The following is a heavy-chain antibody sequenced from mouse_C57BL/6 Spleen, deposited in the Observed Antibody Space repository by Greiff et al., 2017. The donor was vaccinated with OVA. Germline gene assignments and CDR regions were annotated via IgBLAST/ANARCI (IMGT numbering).Heavy chain of an antibody. V-gene: IGHV6-3*01. D-gene: IGHD1-1*01. J-gene: IGHJ1*03. CDR2: IRLKSDNYAT. CDR3: TGVLLRLVGDGYWYFDV. CDR1: GFTFSNYW. Sequence: EVKLMESGGGLVQPGGSMKLSCVASGFTFSNYWMNWVRQSPEKGLEWVAQIRLKSDNYATHYAESVKGRFTISRDDSKSSVYLQMNNLRAEDTGIYYCTGVLLRLVGDGYWYFDVWGTGTTVTVSS.